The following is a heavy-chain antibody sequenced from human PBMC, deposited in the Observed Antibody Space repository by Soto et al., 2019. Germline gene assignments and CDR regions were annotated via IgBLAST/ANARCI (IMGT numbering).Heavy chain of an antibody. V-gene: IGHV1-46*03. CDR1: GYTFTSYY. CDR2: INPSGGST. Sequence: SVKVSCKASGYTFTSYYMHWVRQAPGQGLEWMGIINPSGGSTSYAQKFQGRVTMTRDTSTSTVYMELSSLRSEDTAVYYCARVVKAGARLEAFDIWGQGTMVTVSS. D-gene: IGHD3-3*01. J-gene: IGHJ3*02. CDR3: ARVVKAGARLEAFDI.